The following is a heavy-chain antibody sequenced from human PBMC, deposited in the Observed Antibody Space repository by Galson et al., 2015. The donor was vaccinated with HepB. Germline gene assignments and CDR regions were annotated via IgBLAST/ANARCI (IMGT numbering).Heavy chain of an antibody. D-gene: IGHD3-22*01. V-gene: IGHV1-24*01. CDR1: GYTLTELS. CDR3: ARDLGDYYDSSGYCGGSCYAFDI. J-gene: IGHJ3*02. CDR2: FDPEDGET. Sequence: SVKVSCKVSGYTLTELSMHWVRQAPGKGLEWMGGFDPEDGETIYAQRFQGRVTMTEDTSTDTAYMELSSLRSEDTAVYYCARDLGDYYDSSGYCGGSCYAFDIWGQGTMVTVSS.